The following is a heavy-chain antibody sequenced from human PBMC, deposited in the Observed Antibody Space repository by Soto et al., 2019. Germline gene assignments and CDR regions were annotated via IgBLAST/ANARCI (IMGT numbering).Heavy chain of an antibody. CDR1: GTIFSSYT. D-gene: IGHD3-16*01. CDR3: ARGLGGRMDD. J-gene: IGHJ6*02. V-gene: IGHV1-69*08. CDR2: IIPILGET. Sequence: QVQLVQSGAEVKKPRSSVRVSCKASGTIFSSYTISWVRQAPGQGLEWMGRIIPILGETNSAQKFQGRVTLTADKPTNTAYMELNSLRLEDTALYYCARGLGGRMDDWGQGTTVTVSS.